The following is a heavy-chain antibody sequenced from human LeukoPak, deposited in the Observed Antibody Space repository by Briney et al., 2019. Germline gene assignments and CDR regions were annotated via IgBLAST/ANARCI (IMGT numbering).Heavy chain of an antibody. Sequence: TLSLTCSVSGDSISMHYWSWIRQPPGKALEWLALIYWDDDKRYSPSLKSRLTITKDTSKNQVVLTMTNMDPVDTATYYCAHWVGIMITFGGVIDLYYFDYWGQGTLVTVSS. D-gene: IGHD3-16*02. CDR2: IYWDDDK. V-gene: IGHV2-5*08. CDR3: AHWVGIMITFGGVIDLYYFDY. CDR1: GDSISMHYWS. J-gene: IGHJ4*02.